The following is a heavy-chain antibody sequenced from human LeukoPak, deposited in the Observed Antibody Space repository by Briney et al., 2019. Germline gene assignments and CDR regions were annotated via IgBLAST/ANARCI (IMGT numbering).Heavy chain of an antibody. CDR2: INGNTFKT. V-gene: IGHV3-23*01. CDR3: AKRGGVYRRQNSYGDSFDV. CDR1: GFNFRGYG. J-gene: IGHJ3*01. D-gene: IGHD5/OR15-5a*01. Sequence: GGSLRLSCAASGFNFRGYGMSWFRQAPGKGLEWVSAINGNTFKTHYADSVKGRFSISRDNSNNILYLQLNGLRPEDTALYYCAKRGGVYRRQNSYGDSFDVWGQGTMVTVSS.